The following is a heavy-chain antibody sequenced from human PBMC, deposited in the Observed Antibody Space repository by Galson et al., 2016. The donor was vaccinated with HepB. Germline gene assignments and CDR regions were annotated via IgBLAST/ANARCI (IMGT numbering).Heavy chain of an antibody. CDR1: GFTFSSYW. Sequence: SLRLSCAASGFTFSSYWMTWVRQAPGKGLEWVANINLDGSRKYEADSVKGRFTISRDNGKNSLYLEMKSLSAEDTAVYYCVSGYTSGLWGQGTLVTVSS. V-gene: IGHV3-7*02. CDR2: INLDGSRK. CDR3: VSGYTSGL. D-gene: IGHD6-19*01. J-gene: IGHJ4*02.